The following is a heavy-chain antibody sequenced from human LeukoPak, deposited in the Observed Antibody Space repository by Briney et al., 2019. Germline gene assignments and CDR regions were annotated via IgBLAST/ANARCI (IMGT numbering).Heavy chain of an antibody. CDR3: AKQKRYCSGGSCYYSDY. J-gene: IGHJ4*02. Sequence: GGSLRLSCAASGFTFSSYAMSWVRQAPGKGLEWVSTLSGSGASTSYADSVKGRFTISRDNSKNTLYLQMNSLRAEDTARYYCAKQKRYCSGGSCYYSDYWGQGTLVTVSS. CDR1: GFTFSSYA. D-gene: IGHD2-15*01. V-gene: IGHV3-23*01. CDR2: LSGSGAST.